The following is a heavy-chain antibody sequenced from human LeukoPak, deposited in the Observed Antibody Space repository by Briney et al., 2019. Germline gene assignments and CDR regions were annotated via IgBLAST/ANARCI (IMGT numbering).Heavy chain of an antibody. D-gene: IGHD3-3*01. CDR2: IYYSGTT. J-gene: IGHJ6*03. V-gene: IGHV4-59*08. Sequence: SETLSLTCTVSGGSISSYYWDWIRQPPGKGLQWIGTIYYSGTTYYNPSLESRATISVDASKNQFYLMLNSVTAADTAVYYCARQISDYYYYYIDFWGKGTTVTVSS. CDR1: GGSISSYY. CDR3: ARQISDYYYYYIDF.